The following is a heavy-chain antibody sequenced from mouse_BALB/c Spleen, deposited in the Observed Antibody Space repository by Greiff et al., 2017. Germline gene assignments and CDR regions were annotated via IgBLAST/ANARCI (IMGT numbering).Heavy chain of an antibody. J-gene: IGHJ4*01. D-gene: IGHD1-3*01. V-gene: IGHV5-6-3*01. CDR2: INSNGGST. CDR3: ARDNFLYAMDY. CDR1: GFTFSSYG. Sequence: EVQLVESGGGLVQPGGSLKLSCAASGFTFSSYGMSWVRQTPDKRLELVATINSNGGSTYYPDSVKGRLTISRDNAKNTLYLQMSSLKSEDTAMYYCARDNFLYAMDYWGQGTSVTVSS.